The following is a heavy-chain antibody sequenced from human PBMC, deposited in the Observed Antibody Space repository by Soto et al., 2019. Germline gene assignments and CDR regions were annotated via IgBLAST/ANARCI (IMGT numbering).Heavy chain of an antibody. Sequence: SVKVSCKASGGTFSSYVITWVRQAPGQGLEWVGGLTPTYPTTHYAQNFQGRVTITADESATTAYMELSSLTSEDTAIYYCARGPATTRRYHSYFYGLDVWGQGTTVTVSS. CDR2: LTPTYPTT. CDR1: GGTFSSYV. V-gene: IGHV1-69*13. J-gene: IGHJ6*02. CDR3: ARGPATTRRYHSYFYGLDV. D-gene: IGHD6-25*01.